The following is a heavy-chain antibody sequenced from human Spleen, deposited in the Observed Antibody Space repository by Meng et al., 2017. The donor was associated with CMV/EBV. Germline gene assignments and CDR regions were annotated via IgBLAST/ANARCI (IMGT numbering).Heavy chain of an antibody. V-gene: IGHV4-30-4*08. CDR2: IYYSGST. CDR1: GGSISSGDYY. CDR3: ARDPIAAAGTRGFDY. J-gene: IGHJ4*02. D-gene: IGHD6-13*01. Sequence: QVQLQESGPGLVKPSQTLSLTCTVSGGSISSGDYYWSWIRQPPGKGLEWIGYIYYSGSTYYNPSLKSRVTISVDTSKNQFSLKLSSVTAADTAVYYCARDPIAAAGTRGFDYWGQGPLVTVAS.